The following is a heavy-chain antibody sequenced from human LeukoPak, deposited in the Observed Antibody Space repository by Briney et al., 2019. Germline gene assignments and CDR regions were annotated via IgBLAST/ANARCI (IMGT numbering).Heavy chain of an antibody. Sequence: PGGSLRLSCAASGFTFSTYAMHWVRQAPGKGLEWVAIIYYDGSKKYYVDSVKGRFTISRDNSKNTLYLQMNSLRVEDTAVYYCARDPYCSGSSCYSVLFDYWGQGTLVTVSS. D-gene: IGHD2-15*01. CDR3: ARDPYCSGSSCYSVLFDY. CDR2: IYYDGSKK. V-gene: IGHV3-30*04. J-gene: IGHJ4*02. CDR1: GFTFSTYA.